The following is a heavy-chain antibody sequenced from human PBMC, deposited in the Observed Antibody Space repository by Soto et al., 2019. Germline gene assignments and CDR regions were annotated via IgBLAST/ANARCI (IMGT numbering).Heavy chain of an antibody. CDR2: INLNSGGT. D-gene: IGHD5-18*01. CDR3: ARGGDTAMVYHGMDV. CDR1: GYSFTGYF. J-gene: IGHJ6*02. V-gene: IGHV1-2*02. Sequence: ASVKVSCKASGYSFTGYFTQWVRQAPGQGLEWMGWINLNSGGTNYAQKFQGRVTMTRDTSISTAYMELSRLRSDDTAVYYCARGGDTAMVYHGMDVWGQGTTVTVSS.